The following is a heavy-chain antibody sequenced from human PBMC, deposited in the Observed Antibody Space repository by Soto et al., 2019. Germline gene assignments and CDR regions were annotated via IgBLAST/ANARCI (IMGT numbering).Heavy chain of an antibody. CDR1: GFTFSGSA. CDR3: TGVGVPRGWYFDL. D-gene: IGHD1-26*01. Sequence: EVQLVESGGGLVQPGGSLKLSCAASGFTFSGSAMHWVRQASGKGLEWVARIRSKAHSYTTAYAASVKGRFTISRHDSKNPEFRQMNSLPTEDTAVYYCTGVGVPRGWYFDLWGRGTLVTVSS. J-gene: IGHJ2*01. V-gene: IGHV3-73*02. CDR2: IRSKAHSYTT.